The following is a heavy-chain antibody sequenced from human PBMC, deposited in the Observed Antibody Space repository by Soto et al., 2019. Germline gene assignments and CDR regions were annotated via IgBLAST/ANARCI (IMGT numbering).Heavy chain of an antibody. V-gene: IGHV3-30-3*02. CDR2: MSHDGKIK. CDR3: GKGRSYYYYYGVDV. J-gene: IGHJ6*02. CDR1: GFTFSSHT. D-gene: IGHD1-26*01. Sequence: GGSLRLSCAASGFTFSSHTMHWVRQAPGKGLEWLSLMSHDGKIKFYADSVKGRFTISRDNSKSTLYLQMNSLRAEDTAVYYCGKGRSYYYYYGVDVWGQGTTVTVSS.